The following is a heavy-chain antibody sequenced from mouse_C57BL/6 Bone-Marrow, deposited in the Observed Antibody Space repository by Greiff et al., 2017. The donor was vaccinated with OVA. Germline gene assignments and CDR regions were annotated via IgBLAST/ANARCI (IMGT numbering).Heavy chain of an antibody. Sequence: EVQLQQSGPELVKPGASVKISCKASGYTFTDYYMNWVKQSHGKSLEWIGDINPNNGGTSYNQKFKGKATLTVDKSSSTAYMELRSLTSEDSAVYYCARNGDAYWGQGTLVTVSA. V-gene: IGHV1-26*01. CDR1: GYTFTDYY. CDR2: INPNNGGT. CDR3: ARNGDAY. J-gene: IGHJ3*01.